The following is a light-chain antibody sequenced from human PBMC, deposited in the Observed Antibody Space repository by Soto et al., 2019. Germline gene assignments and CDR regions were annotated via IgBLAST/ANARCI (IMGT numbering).Light chain of an antibody. CDR2: EVS. J-gene: IGLJ2*01. CDR1: FNDVGGYNR. V-gene: IGLV2-18*02. Sequence: QSVLTQPPSVSGSPGQSVSISCTGTFNDVGGYNRVSWYQQSPGTAPKLIIYEVSNRPSGVPGRFSGSKSGDTASLTISGLQADDEADYYCTSYTSSSTFVVFGGGTKLTVL. CDR3: TSYTSSSTFVV.